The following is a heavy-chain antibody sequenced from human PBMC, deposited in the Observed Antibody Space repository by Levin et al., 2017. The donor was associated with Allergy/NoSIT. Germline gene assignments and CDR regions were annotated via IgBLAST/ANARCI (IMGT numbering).Heavy chain of an antibody. V-gene: IGHV3-7*01. CDR1: GFTFSSYW. D-gene: IGHD3-9*01. J-gene: IGHJ6*02. Sequence: GGSLRLSCAASGFTFSSYWMSWVRQAPGKGLEWVANIKQDGSEKYYVDSVKGRFTISRDNAKNSLYLQMNSLRAEDTAVYYCARGHYDILTGYYLGRFGVYYYGMDVWGQGTTVTVSS. CDR3: ARGHYDILTGYYLGRFGVYYYGMDV. CDR2: IKQDGSEK.